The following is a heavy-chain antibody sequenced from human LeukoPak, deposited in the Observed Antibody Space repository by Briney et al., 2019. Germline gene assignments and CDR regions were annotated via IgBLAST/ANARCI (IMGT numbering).Heavy chain of an antibody. CDR2: IIPIFGTA. V-gene: IGHV1-69*05. CDR1: GGTFSSYA. CDR3: ATNRGNLRYFDWLQHNY. D-gene: IGHD3-9*01. J-gene: IGHJ4*02. Sequence: GASVKVSCKASGGTFSSYAISWVRQAPGQGLEWMGRIIPIFGTANYAQKFQGRVTITTNESTSTAYMEVSSLRSEDTAVYYCATNRGNLRYFDWLQHNYWGQGTLVTVSS.